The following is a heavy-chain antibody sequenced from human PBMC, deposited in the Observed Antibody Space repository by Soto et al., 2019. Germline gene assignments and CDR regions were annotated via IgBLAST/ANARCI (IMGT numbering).Heavy chain of an antibody. CDR2: IYYSGST. CDR3: ARDCSSTSCYGYFDY. J-gene: IGHJ4*02. Sequence: SETLSLTCTVSGGSISSGGYYWSWIRQHPGKGLEWIGYIYYSGSTYYNPSLKSRVTISVDTSKNQFSLKLSSVTAADTAGYYCARDCSSTSCYGYFDYWGQGTLVTVSS. V-gene: IGHV4-31*03. D-gene: IGHD2-2*01. CDR1: GGSISSGGYY.